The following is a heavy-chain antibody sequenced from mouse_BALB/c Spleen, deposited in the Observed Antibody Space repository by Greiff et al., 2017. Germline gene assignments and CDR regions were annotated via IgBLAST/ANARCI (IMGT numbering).Heavy chain of an antibody. CDR3: ARRGTDY. V-gene: IGHV1-9*01. D-gene: IGHD3-3*01. CDR1: GYIFSSLW. CDR2: ILPGSGST. J-gene: IGHJ2*01. Sequence: VKPMESGAELMKPGASVKISRKATGYIFSSLWIEWVKQRPGHGPEWIGEILPGSGSTNYNEKFKDKATLTADKSSSTAYMQLSSLTSEDSAVYYCARRGTDYWGQGTTLTVSS.